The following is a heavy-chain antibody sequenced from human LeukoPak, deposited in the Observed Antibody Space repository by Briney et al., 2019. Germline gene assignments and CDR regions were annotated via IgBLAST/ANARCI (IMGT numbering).Heavy chain of an antibody. J-gene: IGHJ5*02. V-gene: IGHV1-2*02. Sequence: ASVKVSRKASGYTLTGYYMPRVREAPGPGLGWRGGINPNSGGANYAQTVPDRVTITRATPIRTAYLQLSRLRSHATAGSCFSRGWVGATDWFDPWGQGTLVTVSS. CDR3: SRGWVGATDWFDP. D-gene: IGHD1-26*01. CDR2: INPNSGGA. CDR1: GYTLTGYY.